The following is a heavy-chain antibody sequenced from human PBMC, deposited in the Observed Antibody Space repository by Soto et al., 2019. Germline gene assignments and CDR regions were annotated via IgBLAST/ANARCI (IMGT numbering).Heavy chain of an antibody. V-gene: IGHV3-21*06. CDR3: ARHSVGWYEY. D-gene: IGHD2-15*01. CDR2: ISSGGSFI. CDR1: GFRFSGYT. J-gene: IGHJ5*01. Sequence: PGGSLRLSCEASGFRFSGYTMSWVRHAPGKGLQWVSSISSGGSFIHVAESLKGRLTVSRDNAKNSVFLELSSLRAEDTAVYYCARHSVGWYEYWGQGTLVTVSS.